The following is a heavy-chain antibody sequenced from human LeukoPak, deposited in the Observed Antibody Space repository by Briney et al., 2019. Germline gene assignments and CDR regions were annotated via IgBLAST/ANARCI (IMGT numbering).Heavy chain of an antibody. J-gene: IGHJ4*02. CDR2: IRYDGSNK. D-gene: IGHD3-10*01. CDR1: GFTFSSSG. Sequence: GGSLRLSCAASGFTFSSSGMHWVRQAPGKGLEWVAFIRYDGSNKYYADSVKGRFTISRDNSKNTLFLQMNSLRAEDTAVYYCTTDLGRFGELLYYFDYWGQGTLVTVSS. CDR3: TTDLGRFGELLYYFDY. V-gene: IGHV3-30*02.